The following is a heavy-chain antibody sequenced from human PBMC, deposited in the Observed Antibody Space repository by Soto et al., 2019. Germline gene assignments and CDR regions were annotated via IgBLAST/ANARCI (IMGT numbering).Heavy chain of an antibody. D-gene: IGHD4-17*01. J-gene: IGHJ4*02. CDR1: SFTFVNYG. CDR3: AKMDRIRDYVSIVDY. V-gene: IGHV3-30*18. CDR2: ISHDVNHK. Sequence: QVQLVESGVGVIHPGVSVRVSCGASSFTFVNYGMHWVRDAPGKGLEWVAIISHDVNHKSYADSAKGRFTVSRDNSKDTLFLQMKSLGPNDTAVYYCAKMDRIRDYVSIVDYSCQGTLVTVSS.